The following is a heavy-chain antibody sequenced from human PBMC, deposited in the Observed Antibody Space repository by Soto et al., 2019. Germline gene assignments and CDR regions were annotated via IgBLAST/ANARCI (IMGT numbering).Heavy chain of an antibody. D-gene: IGHD3-9*01. CDR3: ARGHYDILTGPSPRGYNYYYYYMDV. V-gene: IGHV3-66*01. CDR1: GFTVSSNY. CDR2: IYSGGST. Sequence: PGGSLRLSCAASGFTVSSNYMSWVRQAPGKGLEWVSVIYSGGSTYYADSVKGRFTISRDNSKNTLYLQMNSLRAEDTAVYYCARGHYDILTGPSPRGYNYYYYYMDVWGKGTTVTVSS. J-gene: IGHJ6*03.